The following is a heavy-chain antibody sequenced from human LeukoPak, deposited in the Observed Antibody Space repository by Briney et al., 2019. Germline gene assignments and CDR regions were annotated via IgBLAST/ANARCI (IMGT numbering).Heavy chain of an antibody. CDR3: AKHSITTTDAFDI. J-gene: IGHJ3*02. CDR2: INPNSGGT. CDR1: GYTFTGYY. Sequence: ASVKVSCKASGYTFTGYYMHWVRQAPGQGLEWMGWINPNSGGTNYAQKFQGRVTMTRDTSISTAYMELSRLRSDDTAVYYCAKHSITTTDAFDIWGQGTMVTVSS. V-gene: IGHV1-2*02. D-gene: IGHD4-17*01.